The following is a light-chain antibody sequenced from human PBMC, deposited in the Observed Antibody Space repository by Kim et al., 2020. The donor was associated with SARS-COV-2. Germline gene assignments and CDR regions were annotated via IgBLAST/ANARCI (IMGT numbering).Light chain of an antibody. CDR1: PANVGGNS. V-gene: IGLV1-44*01. J-gene: IGLJ3*02. CDR2: DNN. CDR3: AAWDDSLNGVV. Sequence: GQRSTTSGAASPANVGGNSVPWYLQLPGTAPKLLIYDNNRRPSGVPARFSGSKSGSSASLAISGVQSEDEAHYYCAAWDDSLNGVVFGGGTQLTVL.